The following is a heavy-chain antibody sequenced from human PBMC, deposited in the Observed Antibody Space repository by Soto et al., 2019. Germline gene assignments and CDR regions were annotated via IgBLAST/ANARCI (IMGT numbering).Heavy chain of an antibody. D-gene: IGHD4-17*01. CDR3: ARASLHYGGNSRWFAP. Sequence: QVQLVQSGAEVKKPGSSVKVSCKASGGTFSSYAISWVRQAPGQGLEWMGGIIPIFGTANYAQKFQGRVTINADESTSTAYMELSSRRSEDTAVYYCARASLHYGGNSRWFAPWGQGALVTVSS. J-gene: IGHJ5*02. V-gene: IGHV1-69*12. CDR2: IIPIFGTA. CDR1: GGTFSSYA.